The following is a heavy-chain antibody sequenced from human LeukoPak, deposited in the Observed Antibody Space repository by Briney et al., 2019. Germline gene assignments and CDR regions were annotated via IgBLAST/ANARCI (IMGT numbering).Heavy chain of an antibody. D-gene: IGHD2-15*01. Sequence: SETLSLTCTVSGGSISSYYWSWIRQPPGKGLEWIGYIYYSGSTNCNPSLKSRVTISVDTSKNQFSLKLSSLTAADTAVYYSARTVLSYCRGGSCPYFDYWGQGTLVTVSS. V-gene: IGHV4-59*01. CDR1: GGSISSYY. CDR2: IYYSGST. J-gene: IGHJ4*01. CDR3: ARTVLSYCRGGSCPYFDY.